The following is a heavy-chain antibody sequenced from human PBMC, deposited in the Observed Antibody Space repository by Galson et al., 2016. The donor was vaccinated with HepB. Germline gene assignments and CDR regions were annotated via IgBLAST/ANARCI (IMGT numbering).Heavy chain of an antibody. CDR3: TRDGALPGGWVWIDP. D-gene: IGHD6-19*01. Sequence: SLRLSCAASGFRFSTYTVNWVRQAPGKGLEWVASISSSSATIYYVDSVKGRFAVSRDNAKNSVYLQMNSLRVEDTAVYYRTRDGALPGGWVWIDPWGQGTLVIVSS. J-gene: IGHJ5*02. CDR1: GFRFSTYT. CDR2: ISSSSATI. V-gene: IGHV3-48*04.